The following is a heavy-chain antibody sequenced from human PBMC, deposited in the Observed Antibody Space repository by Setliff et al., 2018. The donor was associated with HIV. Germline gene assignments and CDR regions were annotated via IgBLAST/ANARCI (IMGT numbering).Heavy chain of an antibody. CDR1: GYTFNGYY. Sequence: ASVKVSCKASGYTFNGYYIHWLRQAPGQGLEWMGWSNPKSGGANYAQKFQGRVTMTSDTSVTTVYMELSRLTSDDTAVYFCAKGEQNAFRYFGSLPEGEYFQHWGQGTVVTVSS. D-gene: IGHD3-9*01. V-gene: IGHV1-2*02. J-gene: IGHJ1*01. CDR3: AKGEQNAFRYFGSLPEGEYFQH. CDR2: SNPKSGGA.